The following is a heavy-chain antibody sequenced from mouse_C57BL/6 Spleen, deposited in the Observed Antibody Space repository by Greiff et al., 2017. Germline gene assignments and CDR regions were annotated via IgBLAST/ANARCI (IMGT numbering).Heavy chain of an antibody. Sequence: EVQLQQSGTVLARPGASVKMSCKTSGYTFTRYWMHWVKQRPGQGLEWIGAIYPGNSDTSYNQKFKGKAKLTAVTSASTAYMELSSLTNEDSAVYYCTSTELGHYYAMDYWGQGTSDTVSS. CDR2: IYPGNSDT. D-gene: IGHD4-1*01. J-gene: IGHJ4*01. CDR3: TSTELGHYYAMDY. V-gene: IGHV1-5*01. CDR1: GYTFTRYW.